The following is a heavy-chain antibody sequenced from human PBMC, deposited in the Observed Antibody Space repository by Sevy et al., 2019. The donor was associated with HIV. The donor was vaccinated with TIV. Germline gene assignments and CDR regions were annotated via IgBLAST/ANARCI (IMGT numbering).Heavy chain of an antibody. D-gene: IGHD2-8*02. J-gene: IGHJ6*02. CDR1: GFTFSYAW. V-gene: IGHV3-15*01. Sequence: GGSLRLSCAASGFTFSYAWMSWVRQAPGKGLEWVGRIKSKSDGGTTDDAAPVKGRFTISRDDSKNTLYLQMKNLKTEDTAVYYCSTDPIIVLLVTDGMDVWGQGTTVTVSS. CDR3: STDPIIVLLVTDGMDV. CDR2: IKSKSDGGTT.